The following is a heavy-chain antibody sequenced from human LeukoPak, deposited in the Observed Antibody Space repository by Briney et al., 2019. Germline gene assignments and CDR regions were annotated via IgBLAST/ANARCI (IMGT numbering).Heavy chain of an antibody. V-gene: IGHV3-23*01. CDR2: ITGSGGST. CDR1: GFTFSNYG. D-gene: IGHD3-10*01. J-gene: IGHJ4*02. CDR3: AKDHTMVRGAPDY. Sequence: GGSLRLSCAASGFTFSNYGLSWVRQAPGKGLEWVSGITGSGGSTYYADSVKGRFTISRDNSKNTLYLQMNSLRAEDTAVYYCAKDHTMVRGAPDYWGQGTLVTVSS.